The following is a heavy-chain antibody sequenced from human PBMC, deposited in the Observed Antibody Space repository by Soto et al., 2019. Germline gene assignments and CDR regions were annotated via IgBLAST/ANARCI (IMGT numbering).Heavy chain of an antibody. Sequence: QVQLVESGGGVVQPGRSLRLSCTASGFTFSSHGMHWVRQAPGKGLEWVAIIAYDGTNKYYVDSVKGRFTISRDNSKNTLYLQMNNLRPEDTAIYYCAKRSYRSGSYFDSWGQGTLVTVSS. J-gene: IGHJ4*02. CDR3: AKRSYRSGSYFDS. D-gene: IGHD3-10*01. CDR2: IAYDGTNK. V-gene: IGHV3-30*18. CDR1: GFTFSSHG.